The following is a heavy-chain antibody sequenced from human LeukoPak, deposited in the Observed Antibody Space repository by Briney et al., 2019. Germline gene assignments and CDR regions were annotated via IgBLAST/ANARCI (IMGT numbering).Heavy chain of an antibody. CDR3: ARHDYGDVWGNSINWFDP. D-gene: IGHD3-16*01. Sequence: SETLSLTCTVSGGSISSRSTYWGWIRRPPGKGLEWIGSIFYSGKTYYSASLKSRVTISIDTSKNQFSLKLSSVTAADTAVYYCARHDYGDVWGNSINWFDPWGQGTLVTVSS. CDR1: GGSISSRSTY. V-gene: IGHV4-39*01. J-gene: IGHJ5*02. CDR2: IFYSGKT.